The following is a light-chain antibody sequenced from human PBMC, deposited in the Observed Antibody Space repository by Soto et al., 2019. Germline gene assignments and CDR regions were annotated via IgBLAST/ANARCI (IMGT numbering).Light chain of an antibody. CDR3: QQTRSGIT. Sequence: DIQLTQSPPSLSATVGDRVTITCRASQTIDSYLHWFQQKPGMAPKPLIYAASKLQSGVPSRFRGSGSETDFTRTIDTLQPYDFASYYCQQTRSGITFGQGARLEI. V-gene: IGKV1-39*01. CDR2: AAS. CDR1: QTIDSY. J-gene: IGKJ5*01.